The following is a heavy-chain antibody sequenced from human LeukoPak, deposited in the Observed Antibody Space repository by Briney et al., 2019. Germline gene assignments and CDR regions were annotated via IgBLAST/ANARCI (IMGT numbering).Heavy chain of an antibody. CDR2: IIPIFGTA. CDR1: GGTFSSYA. J-gene: IGHJ4*02. V-gene: IGHV1-69*13. D-gene: IGHD6-19*01. CDR3: ARGPHPSPFGSGWYWYFDY. Sequence: SVKVSCKASGGTFSSYAISWVRQAPGQGLEWMGGIIPIFGTANYAQKFQGRVTITADESTSTAYVELSSLRSEDTAVYYCARGPHPSPFGSGWYWYFDYWGQGTLVTVSS.